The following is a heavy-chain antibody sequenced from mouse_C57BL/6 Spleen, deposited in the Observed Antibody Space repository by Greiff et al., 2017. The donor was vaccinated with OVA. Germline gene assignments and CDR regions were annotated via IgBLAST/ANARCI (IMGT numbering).Heavy chain of an antibody. Sequence: HVQLKQSGAGLVKPGASVKMSCKASGYTFTSYWITWVQQGPGQGLEWIGDIYPGSGSTYYTEKVKSKATLTVDTSSSTPFMQLSSLTSEDSAVYCCARVNGVVATDYWGKGTTL. CDR3: ARVNGVVATDY. V-gene: IGHV1-55*01. D-gene: IGHD1-1*01. CDR2: IYPGSGST. J-gene: IGHJ2*01. CDR1: GYTFTSYW.